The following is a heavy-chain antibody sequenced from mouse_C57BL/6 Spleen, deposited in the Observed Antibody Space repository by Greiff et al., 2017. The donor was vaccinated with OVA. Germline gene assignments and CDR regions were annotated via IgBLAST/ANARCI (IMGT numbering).Heavy chain of an antibody. J-gene: IGHJ3*01. Sequence: EVQLQESGPGLVKPSQSLSLTCSVTGYSITSGYYWNWIRQFPGTKLEWMGYISYDGSNNYNPSLKNRISITRDPSKNQFFLKLNSVTTADAATYYCARGLYDYVSLAWFAYWGQGTLVTVSA. CDR3: ARGLYDYVSLAWFAY. V-gene: IGHV3-6*01. CDR1: GYSITSGYY. D-gene: IGHD2-4*01. CDR2: ISYDGSN.